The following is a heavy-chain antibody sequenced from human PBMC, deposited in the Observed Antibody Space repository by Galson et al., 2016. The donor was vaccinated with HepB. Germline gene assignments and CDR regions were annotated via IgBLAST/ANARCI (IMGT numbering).Heavy chain of an antibody. J-gene: IGHJ4*02. Sequence: SETLSLTCTVSGGSISSTSYYWGWIRQPPGKGLEWIGIIYYSGSTYYSPSLKSRVTISVDTPKNHFSLKLSSVTAADTTVYYCATKYSSGWYYFDYWGQGTLVTVSS. D-gene: IGHD6-19*01. V-gene: IGHV4-39*02. CDR3: ATKYSSGWYYFDY. CDR1: GGSISSTSYY. CDR2: IYYSGST.